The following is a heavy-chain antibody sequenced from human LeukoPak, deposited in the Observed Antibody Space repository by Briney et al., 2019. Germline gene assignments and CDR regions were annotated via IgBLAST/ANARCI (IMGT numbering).Heavy chain of an antibody. CDR1: GGSISSGDYY. CDR2: IYYSGST. Sequence: PSETLSLTCTVSGGSISSGDYYWSWIRQPPGKGLEWIGYIYYSGSTYYNPSLKSRVTISVDTSKNQFSLKLSSVTAADTAVYYCARGGIVVVPGGMDVWGQGTTVTVSS. CDR3: ARGGIVVVPGGMDV. J-gene: IGHJ6*02. V-gene: IGHV4-30-4*01. D-gene: IGHD2-2*01.